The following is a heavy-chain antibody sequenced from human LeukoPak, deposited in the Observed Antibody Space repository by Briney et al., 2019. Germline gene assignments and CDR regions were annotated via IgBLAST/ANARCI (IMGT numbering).Heavy chain of an antibody. CDR2: IIPIFGTA. V-gene: IGHV1-69*05. CDR1: GGTFSSYA. Sequence: ASVKVSCKASGGTFSSYAISWVRQAPGQGLEWMGGIIPIFGTANYAQKFQGRVTMTRDTSTSTVYMELSSLRSEDTAVYYCARIYGDVRVGYYFDYWGQGTLVTVSS. D-gene: IGHD4-17*01. CDR3: ARIYGDVRVGYYFDY. J-gene: IGHJ4*02.